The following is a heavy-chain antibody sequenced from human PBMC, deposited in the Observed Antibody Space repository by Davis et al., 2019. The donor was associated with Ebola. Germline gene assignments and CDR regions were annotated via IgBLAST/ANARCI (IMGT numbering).Heavy chain of an antibody. CDR2: ISSGGVTI. Sequence: GESLKISCAASGFSFSNYEMNWVRQAPGEGLEWVSYISSGGVTIYYADSVKGRFTISRDNAKSSLYLQLNSLRADDTAVYYCARDPPRRFDYWGQGTLVTVSS. V-gene: IGHV3-48*03. CDR3: ARDPPRRFDY. CDR1: GFSFSNYE. J-gene: IGHJ4*02.